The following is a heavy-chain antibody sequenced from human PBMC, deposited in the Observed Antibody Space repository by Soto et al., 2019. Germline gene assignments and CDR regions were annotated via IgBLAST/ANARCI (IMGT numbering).Heavy chain of an antibody. J-gene: IGHJ4*02. D-gene: IGHD1-26*01. CDR1: GFTVSNNY. Sequence: VGSLRLSCAVSGFTVSNNYMNWVRQAPGKGLEWVSVIYSDDTTFYADSVKGRFTISRHNSKNTLYLQMNSLRAEDTAVYYCAREGGYYHYFDYWGQGALVTVS. CDR3: AREGGYYHYFDY. V-gene: IGHV3-53*04. CDR2: IYSDDTT.